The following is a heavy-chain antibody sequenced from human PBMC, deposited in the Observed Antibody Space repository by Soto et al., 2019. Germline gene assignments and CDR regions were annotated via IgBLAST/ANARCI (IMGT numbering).Heavy chain of an antibody. CDR1: GFTFSKFW. Sequence: DVQLVESGGGLVQPGGSLRLSCITSGFTFSKFWMSWVRQAPGKGLEWVANIKHDGSQSYYEDSVKGRFTISRDNAKNSLYLQVNSLRVDDTAVYICARLLLYSTSGRAWFDPRGQGTLVTVSS. V-gene: IGHV3-7*03. J-gene: IGHJ5*02. CDR2: IKHDGSQS. D-gene: IGHD2-2*02. CDR3: ARLLLYSTSGRAWFDP.